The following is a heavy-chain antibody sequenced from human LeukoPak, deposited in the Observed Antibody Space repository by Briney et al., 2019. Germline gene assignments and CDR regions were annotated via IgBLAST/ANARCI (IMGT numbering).Heavy chain of an antibody. V-gene: IGHV3-23*01. J-gene: IGHJ4*02. Sequence: PGGSLRLPCAASGFTFSSYAMSWVRQAPGKGLEWVSVISGSGGSTYYADSVKGRFTISRDSSKNTLYLQMNSLRAEDTAVSYCAKDRSGSYSGFDYWGQGTLVTVSS. CDR2: ISGSGGST. D-gene: IGHD1-26*01. CDR3: AKDRSGSYSGFDY. CDR1: GFTFSSYA.